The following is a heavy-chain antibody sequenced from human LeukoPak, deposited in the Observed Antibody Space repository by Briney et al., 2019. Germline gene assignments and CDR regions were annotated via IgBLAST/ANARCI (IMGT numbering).Heavy chain of an antibody. CDR1: GFSFSNYW. D-gene: IGHD3-10*01. CDR2: TNEHGTII. CDR3: VVDLSGSADY. V-gene: IGHV3-74*01. Sequence: PGESLRLSCAASGFSFSNYWFHWVRQAPGEGLVWVSRTNEHGTIINYADSVKGRFTISRDNAKNTLYLQMNSLRTEDSALYYCVVDLSGSADYWGQGTLVIVSS. J-gene: IGHJ4*02.